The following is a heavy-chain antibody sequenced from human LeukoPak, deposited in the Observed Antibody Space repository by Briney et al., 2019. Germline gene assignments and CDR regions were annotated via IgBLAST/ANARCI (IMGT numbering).Heavy chain of an antibody. D-gene: IGHD3-3*01. V-gene: IGHV4-39*02. CDR1: GGSISSNSYY. CDR3: ARDNQALQGVVTISFYYYYMDV. J-gene: IGHJ6*03. Sequence: PSDTLSLTCAVSGGSISSNSYYWGWIRQPPGKGLEWIGSIYYSWSTYYNPSLKSRVTISVDTSKNQFSLKLSYVTAADTAVYYCARDNQALQGVVTISFYYYYMDVWGKGTTVTVSS. CDR2: IYYSWST.